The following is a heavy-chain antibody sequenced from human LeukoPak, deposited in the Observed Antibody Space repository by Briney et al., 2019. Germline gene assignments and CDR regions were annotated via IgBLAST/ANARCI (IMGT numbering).Heavy chain of an antibody. Sequence: KPGGSLRLSCAASGFTFSNAWMSWVRQAPGKGLEWVGRIKSKTDGGTIDYAAPVNGRFTISRDDSQNTLYLQMNSLKSEDTAVYYCTSRVIVPASRRLDSWGQGTLITVSS. CDR3: TSRVIVPASRRLDS. J-gene: IGHJ4*02. V-gene: IGHV3-15*01. D-gene: IGHD2-2*01. CDR1: GFTFSNAW. CDR2: IKSKTDGGTI.